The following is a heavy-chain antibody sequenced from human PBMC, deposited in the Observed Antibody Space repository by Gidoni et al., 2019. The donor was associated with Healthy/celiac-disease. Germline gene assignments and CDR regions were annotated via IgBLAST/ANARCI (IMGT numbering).Heavy chain of an antibody. CDR2: ISAYNGNT. D-gene: IGHD3-22*01. CDR3: ARESYYDSSGYPTDAFDI. V-gene: IGHV1-18*01. Sequence: QVQLVQSGAEVKKPGASVKVSCKASGYTFTSYGISWVRQAPGQGLEWMGWISAYNGNTNYAQKLQGRVTMTTDTSTSTAYMELRSLRSDDTAVYYCARESYYDSSGYPTDAFDIWGQGTMVTVSS. J-gene: IGHJ3*02. CDR1: GYTFTSYG.